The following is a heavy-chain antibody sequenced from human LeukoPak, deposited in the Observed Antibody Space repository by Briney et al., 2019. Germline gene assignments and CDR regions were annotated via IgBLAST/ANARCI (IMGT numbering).Heavy chain of an antibody. D-gene: IGHD6-13*01. CDR1: GGSISSSSYY. V-gene: IGHV4-39*01. Sequence: KPSETLSLTCTVSGGSISSSSYYWGWIRQPPGKGLEWIGSIYYSGTSYYNPSLKSRVTISVDTSKNQFSLKLSSVTAADTAVYYCAGYEHYSSSWYIHDWYFDLWGRGTLVTVSS. J-gene: IGHJ2*01. CDR2: IYYSGTS. CDR3: AGYEHYSSSWYIHDWYFDL.